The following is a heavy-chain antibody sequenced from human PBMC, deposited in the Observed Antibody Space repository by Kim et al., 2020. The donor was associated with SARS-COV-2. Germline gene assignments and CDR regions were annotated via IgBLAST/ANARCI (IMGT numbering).Heavy chain of an antibody. CDR1: GFTFSSYG. CDR3: AKDLGGAYFHGID. V-gene: IGHV3-30*18. Sequence: GGSLRLSCAASGFTFSSYGMHWVRQAPGKGLEWVAVISYDGSNKYYADSVKGRFTISRDNSKNTLYLQMNSLRAEDTAVYYCAKDLGGAYFHGIDWGQGTLVTVSS. D-gene: IGHD3-10*01. J-gene: IGHJ4*02. CDR2: ISYDGSNK.